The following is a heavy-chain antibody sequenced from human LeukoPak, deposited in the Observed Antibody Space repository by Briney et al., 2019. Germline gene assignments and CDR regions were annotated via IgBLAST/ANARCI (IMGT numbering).Heavy chain of an antibody. J-gene: IGHJ4*02. CDR3: AKGYNYAYEY. CDR2: IYSGGST. V-gene: IGHV3-53*01. Sequence: GGSLRLSCAASGFTVSSSYMSWVRQAPGKGLEWVSLIYSGGSTYYAASGKGRFTISRDNSKNTLYLQMNSLRPEDTAVYYCAKGYNYAYEYWGQGTLVTVSS. CDR1: GFTVSSSY. D-gene: IGHD5-18*01.